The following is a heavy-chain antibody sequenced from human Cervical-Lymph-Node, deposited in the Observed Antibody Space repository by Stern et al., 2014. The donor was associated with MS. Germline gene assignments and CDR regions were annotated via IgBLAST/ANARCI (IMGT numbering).Heavy chain of an antibody. D-gene: IGHD3-16*01. J-gene: IGHJ3*02. Sequence: VQLVQAGAEVKKPGASVKVSCKASGYTFTSYDINWVRQATGQGLEWMGGMIRNNGNTGYAQKFQGRVTMTRNTSISTAYMELSSLRSEYTAVYCCARGRVDLIRALGIWGQGTMVTVSS. CDR3: ARGRVDLIRALGI. CDR1: GYTFTSYD. V-gene: IGHV1-8*01. CDR2: MIRNNGNT.